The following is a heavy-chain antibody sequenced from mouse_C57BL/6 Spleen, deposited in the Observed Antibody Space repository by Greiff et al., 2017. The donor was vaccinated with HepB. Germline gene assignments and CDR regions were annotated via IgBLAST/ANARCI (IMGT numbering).Heavy chain of an antibody. J-gene: IGHJ4*01. Sequence: QVQLQQPGAELVRPGSSVKLSCKASGYTFTSYWMHWVKQRPIQGLEWIGNIDPSDSETHYNQKFKDKATLTVDKSSSTAYMQLSSLTSEDSAVYYCARRGNSYLYAMDYWGQGTSVTVSS. CDR1: GYTFTSYW. D-gene: IGHD5-5*01. CDR3: ARRGNSYLYAMDY. V-gene: IGHV1-52*01. CDR2: IDPSDSET.